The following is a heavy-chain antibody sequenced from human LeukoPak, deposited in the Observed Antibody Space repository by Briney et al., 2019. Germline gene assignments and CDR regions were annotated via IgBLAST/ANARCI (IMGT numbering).Heavy chain of an antibody. D-gene: IGHD2-2*01. Sequence: GESLTLSCAASGFTFGDYAMHWIRQPPDKSLDLVSLISGDGGSTYYADPVKGRFTVSRDNSKNSLYLQMNSPRTEDTALYYCAKDISRNFVVVPAADYWGQGTLVTVSS. CDR3: AKDISRNFVVVPAADY. V-gene: IGHV3-43*02. CDR1: GFTFGDYA. J-gene: IGHJ4*02. CDR2: ISGDGGST.